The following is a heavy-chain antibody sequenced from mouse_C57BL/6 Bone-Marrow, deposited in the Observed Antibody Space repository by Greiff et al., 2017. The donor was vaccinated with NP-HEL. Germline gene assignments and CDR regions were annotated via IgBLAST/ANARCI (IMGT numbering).Heavy chain of an antibody. CDR3: AREGGLRRRTYAMDY. CDR2: ITYDGSST. D-gene: IGHD2-4*01. Sequence: EVQVVASEGGLVQPGSSMKLSCTASGFTFSDYYMAWVRQVPEKGLEWVANITYDGSSTYYLDSLNLRFIISRYNAKNILYLLMLMLKSEDTVTYYCAREGGLRRRTYAMDYWGQGTSVTVSS. CDR1: GFTFSDYY. V-gene: IGHV5-16*01. J-gene: IGHJ4*01.